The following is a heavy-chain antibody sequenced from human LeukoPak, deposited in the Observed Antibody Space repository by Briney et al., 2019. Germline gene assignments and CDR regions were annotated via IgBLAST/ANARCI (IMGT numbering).Heavy chain of an antibody. CDR3: ARDLRIQLWLSYFDY. CDR1: VCTFSSYA. V-gene: IGHV1-69*06. CDR2: IIPIFGTA. J-gene: IGHJ4*02. D-gene: IGHD5-18*01. Sequence: SVKVSCKASVCTFSSYAISWVRQAPGQGLEWMGRIIPIFGTANYAQKFQGRVTLTADKSTSTAYLELSSLRSEDTAVYYCARDLRIQLWLSYFDYWGQGTLVTVSS.